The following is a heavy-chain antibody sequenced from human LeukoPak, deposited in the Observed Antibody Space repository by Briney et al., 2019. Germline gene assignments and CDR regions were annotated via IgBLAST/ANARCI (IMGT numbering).Heavy chain of an antibody. Sequence: TPSETLSLTCAVSGGSISSGGYSWSWIRQPPGKGLEWIGYIYHSGSTYYNPSLKSRVTISVDRSKNRFSLKLSSVTAADTAVYYCARVRPRDGMDVWGQGTTVTVSS. V-gene: IGHV4-30-2*01. J-gene: IGHJ6*02. CDR1: GGSISSGGYS. CDR3: ARVRPRDGMDV. CDR2: IYHSGST.